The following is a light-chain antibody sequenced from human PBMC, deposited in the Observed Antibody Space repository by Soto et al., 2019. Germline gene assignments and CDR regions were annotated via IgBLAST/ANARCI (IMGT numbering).Light chain of an antibody. CDR3: TSYTSSSTLV. J-gene: IGLJ1*01. CDR2: DVS. V-gene: IGLV2-14*01. CDR1: SSDVGAYNY. Sequence: QSVLTQPASVSGSPGQSITISCTGTSSDVGAYNYVSWYQQHPGKAPKLMIYDVSHRPSGVSHRFSASKSGNTASLTISGLQAEDEADYYCTSYTSSSTLVFGTGTKVTVL.